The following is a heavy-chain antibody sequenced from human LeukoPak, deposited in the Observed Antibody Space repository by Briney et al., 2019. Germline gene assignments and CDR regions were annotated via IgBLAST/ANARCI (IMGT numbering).Heavy chain of an antibody. J-gene: IGHJ4*02. V-gene: IGHV3-23*01. CDR3: AKQGRNDFVDS. D-gene: IGHD3-3*01. CDR2: SSGDGGNT. Sequence: GGFLRLSCAASGFSLRSFAMSWVRQAPGKGLEWVSASSGDGGNTDYANSVKGRFTISRDNSKNTIYLQMNSLRADDTAVYYCAKQGRNDFVDSWGQGTLVTASS. CDR1: GFSLRSFA.